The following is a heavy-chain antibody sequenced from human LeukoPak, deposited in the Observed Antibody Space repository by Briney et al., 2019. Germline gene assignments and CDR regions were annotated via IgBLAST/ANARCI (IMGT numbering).Heavy chain of an antibody. CDR1: GFTFSSYG. V-gene: IGHV3-21*01. D-gene: IGHD3-10*01. CDR2: ISSSRRYI. CDR3: ARDSAPLDY. J-gene: IGHJ4*02. Sequence: GGSLRLSCAASGFTFSSYGMNWVRQAPGKGLEWVSSISSSRRYIYYADSLKGRFNISRDNANNSLYLQMTSLRAEDTAVYYCARDSAPLDYWGQGTLVTVSS.